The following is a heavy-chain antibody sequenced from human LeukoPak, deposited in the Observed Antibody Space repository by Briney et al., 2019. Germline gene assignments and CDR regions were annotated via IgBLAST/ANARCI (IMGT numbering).Heavy chain of an antibody. CDR2: TSYDGSTN. CDR1: GFTFSSYG. CDR3: ARSYYDSSGLYYFDY. J-gene: IGHJ4*02. D-gene: IGHD3-22*01. Sequence: GTSLRLSCAASGFTFSSYGMHWLRQAPGKGPEWVAVTSYDGSTNLYADSVKGRFTVSRDNAKNSLYLQMNSLRAEDTAVYYCARSYYDSSGLYYFDYWGQGVLVTVSS. V-gene: IGHV3-30*03.